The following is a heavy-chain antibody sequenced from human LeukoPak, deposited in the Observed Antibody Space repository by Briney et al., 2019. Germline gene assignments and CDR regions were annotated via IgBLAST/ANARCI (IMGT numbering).Heavy chain of an antibody. Sequence: GGSLRLSCAASGFTVSSNYMSWVRQAPGKGLEWVSVIYSGGSTYYADSVKGRFTISRDNSKNTLYLQMNSLRAEDTAVYYCARANGVSKYYFDYWGQGTLVTVSS. J-gene: IGHJ4*02. D-gene: IGHD2-8*01. CDR2: IYSGGST. CDR1: GFTVSSNY. CDR3: ARANGVSKYYFDY. V-gene: IGHV3-53*01.